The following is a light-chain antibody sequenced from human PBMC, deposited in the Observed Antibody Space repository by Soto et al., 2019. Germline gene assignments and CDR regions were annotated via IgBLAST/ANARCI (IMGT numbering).Light chain of an antibody. V-gene: IGLV2-14*03. CDR1: SSDLVGSNY. Sequence: HSVLNQPASVSGSPGQSINISCTGTSSDLVGSNYVSWYQHHPGKAPKLIIYDVSNRPSGVSNPFSGSKSGNTASLTISGLQPEDEADYYCGSYTISTTRQLVSGPGSKV. J-gene: IGLJ1*01. CDR2: DVS. CDR3: GSYTISTTRQLV.